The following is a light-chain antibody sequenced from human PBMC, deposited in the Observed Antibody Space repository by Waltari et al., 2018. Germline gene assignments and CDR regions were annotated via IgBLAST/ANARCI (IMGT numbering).Light chain of an antibody. CDR2: SAS. CDR3: QQSYSTPPYT. V-gene: IGKV1-39*01. Sequence: DIQMTQSPSSLSASVGDRVTIPCRASQSISSYFNWYQQKPGKAPKHLIYSASSLQSWVPSRFSGSGSGTDFTLTISSLQPEDFATYYCQQSYSTPPYTFGQGTTLEIK. CDR1: QSISSY. J-gene: IGKJ2*01.